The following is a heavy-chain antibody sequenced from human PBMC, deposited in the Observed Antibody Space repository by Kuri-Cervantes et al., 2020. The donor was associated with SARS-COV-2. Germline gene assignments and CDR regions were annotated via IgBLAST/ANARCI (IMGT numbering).Heavy chain of an antibody. CDR1: GFTFSSYA. CDR2: IKQDGSEK. CDR3: ARDGLQEWADY. J-gene: IGHJ4*02. D-gene: IGHD3/OR15-3a*01. V-gene: IGHV3-7*01. Sequence: LSLTCAASGFTFSSYAMTWVRQAPGKGLEWVANIKQDGSEKYYVDSVKGRFTISRDNAKNSLYLQMNSLRAEDTAVYHCARDGLQEWADYWGQGTLVTVSS.